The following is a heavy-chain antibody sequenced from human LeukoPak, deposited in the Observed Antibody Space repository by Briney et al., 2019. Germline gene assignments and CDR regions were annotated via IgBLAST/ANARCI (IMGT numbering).Heavy chain of an antibody. D-gene: IGHD4/OR15-4a*01. CDR3: ARVPMVISALWDY. V-gene: IGHV1-3*01. CDR1: GYTFTKYA. J-gene: IGHJ4*02. Sequence: GASVKVSCKASGYTFTKYAIHWVRQAPGQRPEWMGWINVGNGNTKYSQKFQGRVTITRDTSASTAYMKLSSLRSEDTAVYYCARVPMVISALWDYWGQGTLVTVSS. CDR2: INVGNGNT.